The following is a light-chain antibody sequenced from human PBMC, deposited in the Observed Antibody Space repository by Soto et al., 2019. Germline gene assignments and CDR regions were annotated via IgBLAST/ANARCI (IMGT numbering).Light chain of an antibody. CDR3: QQYNSYSRLT. J-gene: IGKJ4*01. CDR1: QRISSW. CDR2: DAS. Sequence: DIQMTQSPSTLSASVGDRVTITCRASQRISSWLAWYQQKPGKAPKLMIYDASSLESGVPSRFSGSGSGTEFTRTVSSLQPDDFATYYCQQYNSYSRLTFGGGTKVEIK. V-gene: IGKV1-5*01.